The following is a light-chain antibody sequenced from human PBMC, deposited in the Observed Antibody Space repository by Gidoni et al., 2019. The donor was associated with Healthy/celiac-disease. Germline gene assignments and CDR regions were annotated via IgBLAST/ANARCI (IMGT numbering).Light chain of an antibody. Sequence: DIVLTQSPATLSLSPGERATLSCRASQRVSSYLAWYQQKPGQAPRLLIYDASNRATGIPARFSGSGSGTDFTLTNSSLEPEDFAVYYCQQRSNWLTFGGGTKVEIK. CDR1: QRVSSY. V-gene: IGKV3-11*01. CDR2: DAS. J-gene: IGKJ4*01. CDR3: QQRSNWLT.